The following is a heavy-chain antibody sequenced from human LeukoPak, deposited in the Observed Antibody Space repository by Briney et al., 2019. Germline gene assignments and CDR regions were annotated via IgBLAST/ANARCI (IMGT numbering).Heavy chain of an antibody. Sequence: GASVKVSCKASGYTFTGYYMHWVRQAPGQGLEWMGWINPNSGGTDYAQKFQGRVTMTRDTSISTAYMELSRLRSDDTAVYYCARDVGSSSTFDYWGQGTLVTVSS. V-gene: IGHV1-2*02. J-gene: IGHJ4*02. D-gene: IGHD6-6*01. CDR1: GYTFTGYY. CDR3: ARDVGSSSTFDY. CDR2: INPNSGGT.